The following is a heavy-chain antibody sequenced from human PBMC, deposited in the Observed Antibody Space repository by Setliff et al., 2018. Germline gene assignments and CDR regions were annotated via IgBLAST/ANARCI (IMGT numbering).Heavy chain of an antibody. J-gene: IGHJ5*02. CDR2: IFPADADT. CDR3: AQKHQRASWAFDP. D-gene: IGHD2-2*01. CDR1: RDSFTNYW. V-gene: IGHV5-51*01. Sequence: GASLKISCKESRDSFTNYWIIWVRQVPGKGLEWMGMIFPADADTRYNPSFKGQVTMSLDRSITTAYLQWDSLKASDTAIYYCAQKHQRASWAFDPWGRGTLVTVSS.